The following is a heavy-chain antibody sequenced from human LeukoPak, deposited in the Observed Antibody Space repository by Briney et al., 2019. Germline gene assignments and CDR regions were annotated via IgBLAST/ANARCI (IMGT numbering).Heavy chain of an antibody. J-gene: IGHJ5*02. CDR1: GYTFTGYY. D-gene: IGHD5-18*01. V-gene: IGHV1-2*02. CDR2: INPNSGGT. CDR3: ARDIVMVTYWFDP. Sequence: ASVKVSCKASGYTFTGYYMHWVRQAPGQGLEWMGWINPNSGGTNYAQKFQGRVTMTRDTSISAAYMELSRLRSDDTAVYYCARDIVMVTYWFDPWGQGTLVTVSS.